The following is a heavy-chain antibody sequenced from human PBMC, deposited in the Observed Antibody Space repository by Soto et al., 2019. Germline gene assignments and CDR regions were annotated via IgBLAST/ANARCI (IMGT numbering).Heavy chain of an antibody. Sequence: QITLKESGPTLVKPTQTLTLTCNFSGFSLSTSGLGVSWIRQPPGKALEWLALIYWDDDDRYNPSLKNRLSLRKDTSAILIDVTLTNLNRADTATYFCTLVVRGVIWKWGQEALVTV. CDR2: IYWDDDD. D-gene: IGHD3-10*01. CDR3: TLVVRGVIWK. CDR1: GFSLSTSGLG. V-gene: IGHV2-5*02. J-gene: IGHJ4*02.